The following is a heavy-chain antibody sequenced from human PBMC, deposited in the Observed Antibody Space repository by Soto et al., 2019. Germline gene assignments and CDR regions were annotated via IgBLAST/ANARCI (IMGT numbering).Heavy chain of an antibody. J-gene: IGHJ3*02. V-gene: IGHV4-39*01. CDR3: ASVTFPELGAFDI. D-gene: IGHD7-27*01. CDR2: IYYSGST. Sequence: QLQLQESGPGLVKPSETLSLTCTVSGGSISSSSYYWGWIRQPPGKGLEWIGSIYYSGSTYYNPSLKSRVTISVDTSKNQFSLKLSSVTAADTAVYYCASVTFPELGAFDIWGQGTMVTVSS. CDR1: GGSISSSSYY.